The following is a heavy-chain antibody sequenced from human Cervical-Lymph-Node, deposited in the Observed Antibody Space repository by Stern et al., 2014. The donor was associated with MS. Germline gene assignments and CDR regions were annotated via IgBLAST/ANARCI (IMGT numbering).Heavy chain of an antibody. Sequence: VQLVESGGGVVQPGGSLRLSCAASGFTFSNFGMHWVRQAPGKGLEWVTLISYDGGNEYYADFVKGRFTISRDDSKNKLYLQLNSLRPEDTAVYYCAKGRTVAGKGVGAFDVWGQGTLVTVSS. CDR1: GFTFSNFG. V-gene: IGHV3-30*18. CDR2: ISYDGGNE. D-gene: IGHD6-19*01. CDR3: AKGRTVAGKGVGAFDV. J-gene: IGHJ3*01.